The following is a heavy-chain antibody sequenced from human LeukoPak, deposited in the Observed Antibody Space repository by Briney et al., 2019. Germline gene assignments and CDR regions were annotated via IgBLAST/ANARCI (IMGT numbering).Heavy chain of an antibody. D-gene: IGHD5-12*01. V-gene: IGHV4-59*08. J-gene: IGHJ4*02. Sequence: SETLSLTCTVSGGSISSYYWSWIRQPPGKGLEWIGYIYYSGSTSYNPSLKSRVTISVDTSKNQFSLKLSSVTAADTAVYYCARLLGGYADYWGQGTLVTVSS. CDR2: IYYSGST. CDR3: ARLLGGYADY. CDR1: GGSISSYY.